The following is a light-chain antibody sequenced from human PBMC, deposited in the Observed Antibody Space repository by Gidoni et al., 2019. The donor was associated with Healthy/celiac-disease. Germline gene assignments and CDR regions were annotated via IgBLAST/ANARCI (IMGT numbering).Light chain of an antibody. J-gene: IGKJ1*01. CDR1: QSISSW. CDR2: YAS. V-gene: IGKV1-5*01. CDR3: QQYNSYPWT. Sequence: DIQLPQSPSTLSASVGHRVTITCRASQSISSWLAWYQQKPGKAPKLLIYYASSLESGVPSRFSGSGSGTEFTLTISSLQPDDFATYYCQQYNSYPWTFGQGTKVEIK.